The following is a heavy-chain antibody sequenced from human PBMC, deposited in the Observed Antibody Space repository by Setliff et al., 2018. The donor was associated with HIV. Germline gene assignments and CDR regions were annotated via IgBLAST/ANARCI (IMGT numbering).Heavy chain of an antibody. J-gene: IGHJ4*03. V-gene: IGHV3-30*01. CDR1: GFTFSSYA. D-gene: IGHD2-2*02. Sequence: GGSLRLSCAASGFTFSSYAMHWVRQAPGKGLEWVAVISYDGSNKYYADSVKGRFTISRDNSKNTLYLQMNSLRAEDTAVYYCARTIPAPDPDPERHPFDSWGQGTLVTVSS. CDR3: ARTIPAPDPDPERHPFDS. CDR2: ISYDGSNK.